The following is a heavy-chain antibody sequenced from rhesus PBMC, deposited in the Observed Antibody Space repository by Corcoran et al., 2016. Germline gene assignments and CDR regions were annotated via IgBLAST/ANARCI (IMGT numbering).Heavy chain of an antibody. CDR2: INPYNGNT. CDR3: AREGGQQLFYGLDS. Sequence: QVQLVQSGAEVKKPGSSVKVSCKASGYTFTDYYMHWVRQAPRQGHEWMGWINPYNGNTKYAQKFQGRVTMTRDTSTSTAYMELSSLRSEDTAVYYCAREGGQQLFYGLDSWGQGVVVTVSS. D-gene: IGHD6-43*01. J-gene: IGHJ6*01. CDR1: GYTFTDYY. V-gene: IGHV1S2*01.